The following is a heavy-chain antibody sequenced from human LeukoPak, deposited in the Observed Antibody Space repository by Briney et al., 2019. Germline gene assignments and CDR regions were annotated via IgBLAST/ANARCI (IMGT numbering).Heavy chain of an antibody. CDR2: IYYSGST. CDR3: AIHILRRGYYYGMEV. V-gene: IGHV4-59*01. Sequence: SETLSLTCTVSGGSNSSYYWRWIRQPPAKGLEWIGYIYYSGSTNYNPSLKSRVTISVDTSKKQFSLKLSSVTAADTAVYYCAIHILRRGYYYGMEVWGQVATVTASS. J-gene: IGHJ6*01. D-gene: IGHD2/OR15-2a*01. CDR1: GGSNSSYY.